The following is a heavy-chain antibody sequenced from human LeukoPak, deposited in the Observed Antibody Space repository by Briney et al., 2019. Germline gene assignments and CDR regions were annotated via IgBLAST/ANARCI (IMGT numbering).Heavy chain of an antibody. CDR1: GGSISSYY. Sequence: PSETLSLTCTVSGGSISSYYWSWIRQPPGKGLEWIGYIYYSGSTNYNPSLKSRVTISVDTSKNQFSLKLSSVTAADTAVYYCARSDYGEGGWFDPWGQGTLVTVSS. D-gene: IGHD4-17*01. CDR3: ARSDYGEGGWFDP. V-gene: IGHV4-59*12. CDR2: IYYSGST. J-gene: IGHJ5*02.